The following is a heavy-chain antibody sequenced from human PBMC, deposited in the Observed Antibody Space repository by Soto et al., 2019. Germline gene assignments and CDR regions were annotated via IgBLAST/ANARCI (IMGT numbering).Heavy chain of an antibody. Sequence: SETRSLTCTVSGGSIGSYYWSWIRQPPGKGLEWIGYIYYSGSTNYNPSLKSRVTISVDTSKNQFSLKLSSVTAADTAVYYCARRYGPGFDYWGQGTLVTVSS. CDR1: GGSIGSYY. D-gene: IGHD4-17*01. CDR2: IYYSGST. CDR3: ARRYGPGFDY. J-gene: IGHJ4*02. V-gene: IGHV4-59*08.